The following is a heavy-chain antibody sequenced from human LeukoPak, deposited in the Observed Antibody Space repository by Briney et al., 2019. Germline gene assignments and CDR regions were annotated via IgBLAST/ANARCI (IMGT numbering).Heavy chain of an antibody. CDR3: ARDLGYCSSTSCYDGFDY. Sequence: GGSLRLSCAASGFTFSSYGMHWVRQAPGKGLEWVAFISYDGSNKYYADSVKGRFTISRDNSKNTLYLQMNSLRAEDTAVYYCARDLGYCSSTSCYDGFDYWGQGTLVTVSS. J-gene: IGHJ4*02. D-gene: IGHD2-2*01. V-gene: IGHV3-30*03. CDR2: ISYDGSNK. CDR1: GFTFSSYG.